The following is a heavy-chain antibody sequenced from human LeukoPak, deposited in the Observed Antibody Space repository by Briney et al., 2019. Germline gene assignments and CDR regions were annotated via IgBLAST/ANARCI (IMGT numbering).Heavy chain of an antibody. Sequence: PSETLSLTCTVSSGSISSYYWSWIRQPPGKGLEWIGYMYYSGNTHYNPSLKSRVTMSVDTSKKQFSLRLTSVTAADTAVYYCARSRDVYNGHALDIWGQGTMVTVSS. V-gene: IGHV4-59*01. CDR3: ARSRDVYNGHALDI. CDR2: MYYSGNT. J-gene: IGHJ3*02. D-gene: IGHD5-24*01. CDR1: SGSISSYY.